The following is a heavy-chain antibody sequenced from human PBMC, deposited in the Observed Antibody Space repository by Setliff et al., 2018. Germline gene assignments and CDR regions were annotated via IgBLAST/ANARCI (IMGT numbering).Heavy chain of an antibody. V-gene: IGHV4-59*01. D-gene: IGHD2-15*01. J-gene: IGHJ6*02. CDR3: ARDRSAYSYGLDV. Sequence: PSETLSLTCTVSGGSISPYFWSWVRQPPGKGLEWIGYVYHNGNTNFNPSLKSRVTMSVDTSKNQFALHLKSVTAADTAVYYRARDRSAYSYGLDVWGQGTTVTVSS. CDR2: VYHNGNT. CDR1: GGSISPYF.